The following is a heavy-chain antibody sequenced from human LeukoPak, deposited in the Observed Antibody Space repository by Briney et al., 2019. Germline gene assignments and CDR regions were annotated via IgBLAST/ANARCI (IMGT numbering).Heavy chain of an antibody. V-gene: IGHV4-39*07. Sequence: SETLSLTCTVSGGSFSSSNYYWGWLRQPPGTGLEWIGSIYYSGSTYYNPSLKSRVTISIDTSKNQFSLKLSSVTAADTAVFYCARVAADPYYDFWSGYANYFDYWGQGTLVTVSS. CDR2: IYYSGST. CDR3: ARVAADPYYDFWSGYANYFDY. CDR1: GGSFSSSNYY. D-gene: IGHD3-3*01. J-gene: IGHJ4*02.